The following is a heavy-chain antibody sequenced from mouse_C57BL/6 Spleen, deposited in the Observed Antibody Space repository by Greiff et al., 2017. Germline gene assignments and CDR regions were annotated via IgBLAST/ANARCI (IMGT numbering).Heavy chain of an antibody. D-gene: IGHD2-4*01. V-gene: IGHV1-55*01. J-gene: IGHJ3*01. CDR1: GYTFTSYW. CDR2: IYPGSGST. Sequence: QVQLQQPGAELVKPGASVKMSCKASGYTFTSYWITWVKQRPGQGLEWIGDIYPGSGSTNYNEKFKSKATLTVDTSSSTAYMQLSSLTSEDSAVYYCARKGGIYYDYDSWFAYWGQGTLVTVSA. CDR3: ARKGGIYYDYDSWFAY.